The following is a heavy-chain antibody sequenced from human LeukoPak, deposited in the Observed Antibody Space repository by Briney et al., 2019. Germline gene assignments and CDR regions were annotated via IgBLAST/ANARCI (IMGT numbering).Heavy chain of an antibody. CDR2: ISSSSSYI. J-gene: IGHJ4*02. D-gene: IGHD2-15*01. V-gene: IGHV3-21*01. Sequence: GGSLRLSSAASGFTFSSYSMNWVRQAPGKGLEWVSSISSSSSYIYYADSVKGRFTISRDNAKNSLYLQMNSLRAEDTAVYYCARDPSTVVVVAATSDYWGQGTLVTVSS. CDR1: GFTFSSYS. CDR3: ARDPSTVVVVAATSDY.